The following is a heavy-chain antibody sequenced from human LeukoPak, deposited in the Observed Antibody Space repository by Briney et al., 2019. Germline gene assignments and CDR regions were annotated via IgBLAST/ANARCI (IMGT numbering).Heavy chain of an antibody. J-gene: IGHJ4*02. CDR2: IIPICGTA. Sequence: SVKVSCKASGGTFSSYAISWVRQAPGQGLEWMGGIIPICGTANDAQKFKGRVTITADESTSTAYMELSSLRSEDTAVYYCARGTLVGATLGGNDYWGQGTLVTVSS. CDR3: ARGTLVGATLGGNDY. V-gene: IGHV1-69*13. CDR1: GGTFSSYA. D-gene: IGHD1-26*01.